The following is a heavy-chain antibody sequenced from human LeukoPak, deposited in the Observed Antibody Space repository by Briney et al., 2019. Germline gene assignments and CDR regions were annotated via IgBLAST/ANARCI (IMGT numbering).Heavy chain of an antibody. CDR2: INPYNGNT. CDR3: GRDQYYGSGSPLDAFDI. V-gene: IGHV1-18*01. CDR1: GYSFTSHG. J-gene: IGHJ3*02. D-gene: IGHD3-10*01. Sequence: ASVKVSCKASGYSFTSHGISWVRQAPGQGLEWMGWINPYNGNTNYAQKLQGRVTMTRDTFTSTAYMELRSLRSDDTAVYYCGRDQYYGSGSPLDAFDIWGRGTMVTVSS.